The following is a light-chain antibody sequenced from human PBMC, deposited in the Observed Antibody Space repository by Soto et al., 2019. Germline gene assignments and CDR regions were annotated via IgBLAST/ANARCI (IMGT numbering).Light chain of an antibody. CDR3: CSYAGTFNFYV. CDR2: DVS. Sequence: QSALTQPASVSGSPGQSITISCTGTSSDVGDYNFVSWYQHHPGKAPHLVIYDVSKRPSGVPDRFSGSKSGNTASLSISGLQPEDEGDYFCCSYAGTFNFYVFGTGTKLTVL. V-gene: IGLV2-11*01. CDR1: SSDVGDYNF. J-gene: IGLJ1*01.